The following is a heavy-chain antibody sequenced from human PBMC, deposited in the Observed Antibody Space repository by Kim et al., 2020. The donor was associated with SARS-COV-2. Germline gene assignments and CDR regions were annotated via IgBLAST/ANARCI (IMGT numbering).Heavy chain of an antibody. V-gene: IGHV4-39*02. Sequence: YTPSLKSRVTISVDTSNNQFSLKLTSVTAADTAVYYCAKEGLVRGVIDYWGQGTLVTVSS. CDR3: AKEGLVRGVIDY. J-gene: IGHJ4*02. D-gene: IGHD3-10*01.